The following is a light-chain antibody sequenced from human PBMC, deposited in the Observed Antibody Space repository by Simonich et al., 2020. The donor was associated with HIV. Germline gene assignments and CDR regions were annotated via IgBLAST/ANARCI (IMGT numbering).Light chain of an antibody. V-gene: IGKV1-5*03. CDR1: QSISSW. J-gene: IGKJ4*01. CDR3: QQYNSHSLT. CDR2: KAS. Sequence: DIQMTQSPSTLSASVGDRVTITCRASQSISSWLAWYQQKPGKAPKLLIYKASSLESGGPSRFSGSGSGTEFTLTISSLQPDDFATYYCQQYNSHSLTFGGGTKVEIK.